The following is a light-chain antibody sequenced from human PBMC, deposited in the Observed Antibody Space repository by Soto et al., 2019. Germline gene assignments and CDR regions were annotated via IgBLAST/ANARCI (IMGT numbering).Light chain of an antibody. CDR1: QSLLHSNGYNY. CDR2: LGS. CDR3: MQALQTTYT. J-gene: IGKJ2*01. Sequence: DIVMTQSPLSLPVTPGEPASISCRSSQSLLHSNGYNYLDWYLQKPGQSPQLLIYLGSNRASGVPDRFSGSGSGRDFTLKISRVEAEDVGVYYCMQALQTTYTFGQGTKLESK. V-gene: IGKV2-28*01.